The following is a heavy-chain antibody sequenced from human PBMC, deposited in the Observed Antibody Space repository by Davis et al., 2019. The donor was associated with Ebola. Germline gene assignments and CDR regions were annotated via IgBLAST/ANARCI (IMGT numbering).Heavy chain of an antibody. D-gene: IGHD2-15*01. CDR1: GYTFTGYY. Sequence: AASVKVSCKASGYTFTGYYIHWVRQAPGQGPEWMGWINPNSGDTKYSQKFQGWVTMTRDTPISTAYMELNRLTSDDTAVYYCARDRVCSGATCYAYFDFWGQGTLVTVSS. J-gene: IGHJ4*02. CDR2: INPNSGDT. CDR3: ARDRVCSGATCYAYFDF. V-gene: IGHV1-2*04.